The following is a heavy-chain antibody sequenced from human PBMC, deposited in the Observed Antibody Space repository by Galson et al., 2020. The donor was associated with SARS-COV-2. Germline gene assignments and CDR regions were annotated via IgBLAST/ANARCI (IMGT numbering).Heavy chain of an antibody. CDR1: GFTFSNHG. V-gene: IGHV3-64D*09. CDR3: VRDYCGDETCWRYFDY. Sequence: GESLKISCSASGFTFSNHGIHWVRQAPGKGLDYVSAISSSGYSTYYADSVKGRFTISRDNSKNTVYLQMSSLRVDDTAVYYCVRDYCGDETCWRYFDYWGQGTLVTVSS. J-gene: IGHJ4*02. CDR2: ISSSGYST. D-gene: IGHD2-21*01.